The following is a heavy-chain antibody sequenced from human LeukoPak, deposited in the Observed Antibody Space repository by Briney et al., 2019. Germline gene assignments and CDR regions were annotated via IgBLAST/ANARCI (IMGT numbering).Heavy chain of an antibody. Sequence: GGSLRLSCAASGFTFSSYAMHWVRQAPGKGLEWVAVISYDGSNKYYADSVKGRFTISRDNSKNTLYLQMNSLRAEDTAVYYCARAPGAAAGLSGYWGQGTLVTVSS. D-gene: IGHD6-13*01. CDR3: ARAPGAAAGLSGY. J-gene: IGHJ4*02. V-gene: IGHV3-30-3*01. CDR2: ISYDGSNK. CDR1: GFTFSSYA.